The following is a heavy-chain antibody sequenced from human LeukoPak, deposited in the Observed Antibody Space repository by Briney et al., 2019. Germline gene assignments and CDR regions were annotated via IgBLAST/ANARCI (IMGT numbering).Heavy chain of an antibody. CDR3: AKLGYCSGGSCSPFDY. D-gene: IGHD2-15*01. V-gene: IGHV3-30*18. CDR2: ISYDGSNK. Sequence: GRSLRLSCAASGFTFSSYGMHWVRQAPGKGLEWVAVISYDGSNKYYADSVKGRFTISRDNSKSTLYLQMNSLRAEDTAVYYCAKLGYCSGGSCSPFDYWGQGTLVTVSS. J-gene: IGHJ4*02. CDR1: GFTFSSYG.